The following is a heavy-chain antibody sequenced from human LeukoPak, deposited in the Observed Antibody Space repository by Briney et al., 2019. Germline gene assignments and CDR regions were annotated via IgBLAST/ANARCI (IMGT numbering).Heavy chain of an antibody. CDR2: ISWNSGSI. J-gene: IGHJ2*01. V-gene: IGHV3-9*01. CDR3: ARSSPGYDILTGYFDL. Sequence: GGSLRLSCAASGFTFDDYAMHWVRQAPGKGLEWVSGISWNSGSIGYADSVKGRFTISRDNAKNSLYLQMNSLRAEDTALYYCARSSPGYDILTGYFDLWGRGTLVTVSS. CDR1: GFTFDDYA. D-gene: IGHD3-9*01.